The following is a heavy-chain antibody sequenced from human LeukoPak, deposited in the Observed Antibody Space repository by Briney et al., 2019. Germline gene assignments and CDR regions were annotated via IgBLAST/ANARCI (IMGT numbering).Heavy chain of an antibody. CDR3: TRDRCNTMIRGINRY. CDR2: ISDSSSYI. CDR1: GFPFSKAW. Sequence: GGSLRLSCAVFGSGFPFSKAWMNWVRQAPGKGLEWVSFISDSSSYIYYADSVEGRFTISRDNAKNSLYLQMNSLRAEDTAVYYCTRDRCNTMIRGINRYWGQGTLVTVSS. J-gene: IGHJ4*02. D-gene: IGHD3-10*01. V-gene: IGHV3-21*01.